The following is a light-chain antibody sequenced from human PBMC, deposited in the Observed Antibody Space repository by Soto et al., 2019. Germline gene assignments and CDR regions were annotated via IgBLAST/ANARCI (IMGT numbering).Light chain of an antibody. CDR1: RSNIARNG. CDR3: ASWDDTLNALV. CDR2: NDD. V-gene: IGLV1-36*01. Sequence: QSVLTQPPSVSGAPRQRVTISCSGSRSNIARNGVNWYQHLPGKAPRLLIYNDDVFSSGVPDRFSAYKSGSSASLAISGLQSDDEGDYYCASWDDTLNALVFGPGTKLTVL. J-gene: IGLJ1*01.